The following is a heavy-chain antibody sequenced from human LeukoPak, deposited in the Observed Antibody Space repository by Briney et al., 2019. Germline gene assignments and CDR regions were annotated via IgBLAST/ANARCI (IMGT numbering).Heavy chain of an antibody. J-gene: IGHJ4*02. CDR1: GFTFSSYE. D-gene: IGHD3-22*01. V-gene: IGHV3-30*02. Sequence: PGGSLRLSCAASGFTFSSYEMNWVRQAPGKGLEWVAFIRYDGSNKYYADSVKGRFTISRDNSKNTLYLQMNSLRAEDTAVYYCAKASYYYDSSGYYPGFVDYWGQGTLVTVSS. CDR3: AKASYYYDSSGYYPGFVDY. CDR2: IRYDGSNK.